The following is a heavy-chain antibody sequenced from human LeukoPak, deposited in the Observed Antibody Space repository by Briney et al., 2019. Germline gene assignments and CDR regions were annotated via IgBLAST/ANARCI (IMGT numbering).Heavy chain of an antibody. CDR3: ARAVLSLGELSFFDH. J-gene: IGHJ4*02. D-gene: IGHD3-16*02. CDR1: GYTFTGYY. CDR2: INPNSGGT. V-gene: IGHV1-2*02. Sequence: ASVKVSCKASGYTFTGYYMHWVRQAPGQGLEWMGWINPNSGGTNYAQKFQGRVTMTRDTSISTAYMELSRLRSDDTAVYYCARAVLSLGELSFFDHWGQGTLVTVSS.